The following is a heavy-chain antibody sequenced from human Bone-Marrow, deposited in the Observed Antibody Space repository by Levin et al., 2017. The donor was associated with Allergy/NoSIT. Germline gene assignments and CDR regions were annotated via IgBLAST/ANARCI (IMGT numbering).Heavy chain of an antibody. CDR2: ISGSGGST. V-gene: IGHV3-23*01. CDR1: GFTFSSYA. Sequence: PAGGSLRLSCAASGFTFSSYAMSWVRQAPGKGLEWVSAISGSGGSTYYADSVKGRFTISRDNSKNTLYLQMNSLRAEDTAVYYCAKVSVLRFLEWFFPRAGGGAHWGQGTLVTVSS. CDR3: AKVSVLRFLEWFFPRAGGGAH. J-gene: IGHJ4*02. D-gene: IGHD3-3*01.